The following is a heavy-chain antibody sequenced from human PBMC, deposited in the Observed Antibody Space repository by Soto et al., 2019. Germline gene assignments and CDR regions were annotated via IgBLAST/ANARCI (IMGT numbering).Heavy chain of an antibody. J-gene: IGHJ4*02. CDR2: IYYTGST. CDR1: GGSISSGGYY. CDR3: ARRDYYDSSGYYYFDY. V-gene: IGHV4-31*03. D-gene: IGHD3-22*01. Sequence: TLSLTGTVSGGSISSGGYYWNWIRQHPGKGLEWIGYIYYTGSTYYNPSLKSRVTISVDTSKNQFSLKLSSVTAADTAVYYCARRDYYDSSGYYYFDYWGQGTLVTVSS.